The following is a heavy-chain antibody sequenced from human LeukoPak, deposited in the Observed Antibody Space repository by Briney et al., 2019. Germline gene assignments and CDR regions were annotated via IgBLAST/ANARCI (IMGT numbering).Heavy chain of an antibody. CDR1: GFTFSSYA. J-gene: IGHJ2*01. CDR2: ITGSGGST. V-gene: IGHV3-23*01. D-gene: IGHD1-26*01. CDR3: AKGNWGERLDWYFDL. Sequence: GGSLRLSCAASGFTFSSYAMSWVRQAPGSGLEWVSGITGSGGSTYYADSVKGRFTISRDNSKNTLYLQMNSLRAEDTAVYYCAKGNWGERLDWYFDLWGRGTLVTVSS.